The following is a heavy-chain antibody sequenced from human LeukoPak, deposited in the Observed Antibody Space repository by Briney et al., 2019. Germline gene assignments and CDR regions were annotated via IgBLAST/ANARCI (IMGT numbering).Heavy chain of an antibody. CDR2: ISGSGGST. CDR3: ARGPYYYDSGGD. J-gene: IGHJ4*02. Sequence: PGGTLRLSCAASGFIFSSYGMSWVRQAPGKGLEWVSGISGSGGSTYYADSVKGRFTISRDSSKNTLYLQMNSLRADDTAVYYCARGPYYYDSGGDWGQGTLVTVSS. CDR1: GFIFSSYG. D-gene: IGHD3-10*01. V-gene: IGHV3-23*01.